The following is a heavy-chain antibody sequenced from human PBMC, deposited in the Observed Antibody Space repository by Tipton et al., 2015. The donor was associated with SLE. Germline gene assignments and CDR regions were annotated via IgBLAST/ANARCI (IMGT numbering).Heavy chain of an antibody. CDR2: VYDIEFT. J-gene: IGHJ4*02. CDR3: ARALSSGWYYY. Sequence: TLSLTCTVSGDSVSSYYWSWIRQPPGKGLEWIGYVYDIEFTNYNPSLKSRVTISLDTSKNQFSLKLSSVTAADTAVYYCARALSSGWYYYWGQGTLVTVSS. V-gene: IGHV4-59*02. D-gene: IGHD6-19*01. CDR1: GDSVSSYY.